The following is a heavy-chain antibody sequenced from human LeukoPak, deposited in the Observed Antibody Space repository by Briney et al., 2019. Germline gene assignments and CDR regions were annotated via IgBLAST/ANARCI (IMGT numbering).Heavy chain of an antibody. V-gene: IGHV1-3*01. J-gene: IGHJ3*02. D-gene: IGHD2-2*01. CDR3: ARFSASRGAFDI. Sequence: ASGKVSCKASGYTFTSYAMHWVRQAPGQRLEWMGWINAGNGNTKYSQKFQGRVTITRDTSASTAYMELSSLRSEDTAVYYCARFSASRGAFDIWGQGTMVTVSS. CDR1: GYTFTSYA. CDR2: INAGNGNT.